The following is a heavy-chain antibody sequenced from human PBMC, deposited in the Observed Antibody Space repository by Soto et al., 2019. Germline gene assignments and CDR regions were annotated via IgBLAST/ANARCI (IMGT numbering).Heavy chain of an antibody. V-gene: IGHV3-74*01. Sequence: EVPLVESGGGLVQPGGSLRLSCAASGFTFSTYWMYWVRQAPGKGLVWVSRINSDGSSTSYADSVKGRFTISRDNAKNTLYLQMNSLRAEDTAVYYCAREKGATRVDYWGQGTLVTVSS. CDR2: INSDGSST. D-gene: IGHD1-26*01. J-gene: IGHJ4*02. CDR1: GFTFSTYW. CDR3: AREKGATRVDY.